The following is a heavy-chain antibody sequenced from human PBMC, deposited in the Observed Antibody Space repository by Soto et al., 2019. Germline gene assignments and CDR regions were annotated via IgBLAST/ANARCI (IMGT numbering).Heavy chain of an antibody. Sequence: ASVKVSCKASGFRFSDYGFNWLRQAPGQGLEWMGWISAFNGNTETAQGLQDRVTMTTDSSTTTAHMDLTNLTTDDTAIYYCARSYYLADAFDVWGQGTMVTVS. J-gene: IGHJ3*01. D-gene: IGHD3-16*01. CDR1: GFRFSDYG. CDR2: ISAFNGNT. V-gene: IGHV1-18*01. CDR3: ARSYYLADAFDV.